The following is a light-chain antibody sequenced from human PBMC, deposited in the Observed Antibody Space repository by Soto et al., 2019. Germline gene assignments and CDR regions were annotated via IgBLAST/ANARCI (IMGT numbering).Light chain of an antibody. CDR1: SSDVGGRDY. J-gene: IGLJ3*02. CDR3: CSYEGSSNWL. CDR2: EVT. V-gene: IGLV2-14*01. Sequence: QSALTQPASVSGSPGQSITISCTGSSSDVGGRDYVSWYQQHPGKVPKVIIYEVTRWPSGVSGRFSGSKSGNTASLTISGLQPEDEADYYCCSYEGSSNWLFGGGTKLTVL.